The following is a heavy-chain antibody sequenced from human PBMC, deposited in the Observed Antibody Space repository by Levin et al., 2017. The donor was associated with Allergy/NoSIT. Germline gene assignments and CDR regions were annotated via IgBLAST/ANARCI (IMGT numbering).Heavy chain of an antibody. D-gene: IGHD5-12*01. CDR1: GFTFSYYE. J-gene: IGHJ5*02. CDR3: AREGGSLYNWFDP. Sequence: GESLKISCAASGFTFSYYEMNWVRQAPGKGLEWVSYISSSGSTINYADSVKGRFTISRDNAKNSLYLQMNSLRAEDTAVYYCAREGGSLYNWFDPWGQGTLVTVSS. CDR2: ISSSGSTI. V-gene: IGHV3-48*03.